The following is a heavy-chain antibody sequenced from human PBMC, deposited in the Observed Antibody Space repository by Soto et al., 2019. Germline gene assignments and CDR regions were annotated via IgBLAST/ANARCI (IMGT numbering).Heavy chain of an antibody. J-gene: IGHJ4*02. Sequence: SVNVSCKASGGTFSSYAISCVRQAPGQGLEWMGGIIPIFGTANYAQKFQGRVTITADKSTSTAYMELSSLRSEDTAVYYCARDGDIVATTRFDYWGQGTLVTVSS. CDR2: IIPIFGTA. D-gene: IGHD5-12*01. CDR3: ARDGDIVATTRFDY. CDR1: GGTFSSYA. V-gene: IGHV1-69*06.